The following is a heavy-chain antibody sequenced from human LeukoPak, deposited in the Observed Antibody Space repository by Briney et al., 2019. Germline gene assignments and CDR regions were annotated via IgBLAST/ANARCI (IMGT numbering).Heavy chain of an antibody. Sequence: GGSLRLSCAASGFTFSDYSMNWVRQAPGKGLEWISYIGISSGNTKYADSVKGLFTISGHNDKNSLYLQMNSLRFEDTAVYYSARDYKYAFENWGQGTLVTVSS. CDR1: GFTFSDYS. CDR2: IGISSGNT. J-gene: IGHJ4*02. CDR3: ARDYKYAFEN. V-gene: IGHV3-48*04. D-gene: IGHD5-24*01.